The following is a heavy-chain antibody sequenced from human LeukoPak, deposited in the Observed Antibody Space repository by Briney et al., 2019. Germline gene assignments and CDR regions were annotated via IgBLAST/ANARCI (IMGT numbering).Heavy chain of an antibody. CDR2: ISGSGDST. Sequence: GGSLRLSCTASGFTFSTYAMTWVRQAPGKGLEWVSSISGSGDSTYYADSVKGRFTISRDNSKNTLYLLMNSLRADDTALYHCARDSGSYLQPTDYWGQGTLVTVSS. CDR1: GFTFSTYA. J-gene: IGHJ4*02. CDR3: ARDSGSYLQPTDY. V-gene: IGHV3-23*01. D-gene: IGHD1-26*01.